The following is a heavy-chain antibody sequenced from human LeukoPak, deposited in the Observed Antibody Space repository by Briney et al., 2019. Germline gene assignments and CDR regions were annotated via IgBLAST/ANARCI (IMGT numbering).Heavy chain of an antibody. CDR3: ARVTGSIDF. CDR1: GYTFTSYD. CDR2: INLNSGDT. J-gene: IGHJ4*02. D-gene: IGHD1-26*01. Sequence: ASVKVSCKASGYTFTSYDINWVRQATGQGLEWMGWINLNSGDTGYAQNFQGRLTMTMDTSINTAYMELSTLRSEDTAFYYCARVTGSIDFWGQGTLVTVSS. V-gene: IGHV1-8*01.